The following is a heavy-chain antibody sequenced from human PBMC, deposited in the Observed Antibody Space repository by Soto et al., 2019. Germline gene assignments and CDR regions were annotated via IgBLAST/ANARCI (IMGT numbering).Heavy chain of an antibody. D-gene: IGHD2-8*02. CDR1: GFTFSNDW. CDR3: ARGPRGVYGNDY. CDR2: INMDGSST. Sequence: EVQLVESGGGLVQPGGSLRLSCAASGFTFSNDWMHWVRQAAGKGLVWVSRINMDGSSTNYADSVKGRFTISRDNAKNTLYRQMNSLRVDDTAIYFCARGPRGVYGNDYWAQGALVTVSS. V-gene: IGHV3-74*01. J-gene: IGHJ4*02.